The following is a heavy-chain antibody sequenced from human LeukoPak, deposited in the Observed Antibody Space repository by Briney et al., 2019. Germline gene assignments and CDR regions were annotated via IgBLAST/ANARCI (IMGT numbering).Heavy chain of an antibody. V-gene: IGHV4-34*01. J-gene: IGHJ5*02. D-gene: IGHD3-22*01. CDR1: GGSFSGYY. Sequence: SETLSLTCAVYGGSFSGYYWSWIRQPPGKGLEWIGEINHSGSTNYNPSLKSRVTISVDTSKNQFSLKLSSVTAADTAVYYCARVRDSSGYNWFDPWGQGTLVTVSS. CDR2: INHSGST. CDR3: ARVRDSSGYNWFDP.